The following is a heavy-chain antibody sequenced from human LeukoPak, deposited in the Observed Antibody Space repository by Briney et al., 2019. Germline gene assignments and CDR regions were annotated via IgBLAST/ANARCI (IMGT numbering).Heavy chain of an antibody. CDR2: ISWNSGSI. Sequence: SGRSLRLSCAASGFTFDDYAMHWVRQAPGKGLEWVSGISWNSGSIGYADSVKGRFTISRDNSKNTVYLQMNSLRVEDTAVYYCAREATTPAVAGNGAFDIWGQGTMVTVSS. V-gene: IGHV3-9*01. J-gene: IGHJ3*02. CDR1: GFTFDDYA. D-gene: IGHD6-19*01. CDR3: AREATTPAVAGNGAFDI.